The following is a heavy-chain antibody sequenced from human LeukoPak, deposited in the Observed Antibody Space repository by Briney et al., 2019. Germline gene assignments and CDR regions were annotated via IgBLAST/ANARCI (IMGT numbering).Heavy chain of an antibody. J-gene: IGHJ3*02. CDR2: INHSGST. V-gene: IGHV4-34*01. CDR1: GGSFSGYY. CDR3: ARVRGSYYYDSSGYSPHPDDAFDI. Sequence: SETLSLTCAVYGGSFSGYYWGWIRQPPGKGLEWIGEINHSGSTNYNPSLKSRVTISVDTSKNQFSLKLSSVTAADTAVYYCARVRGSYYYDSSGYSPHPDDAFDIWGQGTMVTVSS. D-gene: IGHD3-22*01.